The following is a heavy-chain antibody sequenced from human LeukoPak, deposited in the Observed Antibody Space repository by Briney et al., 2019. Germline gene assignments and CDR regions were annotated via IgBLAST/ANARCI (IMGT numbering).Heavy chain of an antibody. D-gene: IGHD3-10*01. V-gene: IGHV4-39*07. CDR3: ARGGGTADGSGSYGGYYYYGMDV. CDR2: IYYSGST. CDR1: GGSISSSSYY. Sequence: PSETLSLTCTVSGGSISSSSYYWGWIRQPPGKGLEWIGSIYYSGSTYYNPSLKSRVTISVDTSKNQFSLKLSSVTAADTAVYYCARGGGTADGSGSYGGYYYYGMDVWGQGTTVTVSS. J-gene: IGHJ6*02.